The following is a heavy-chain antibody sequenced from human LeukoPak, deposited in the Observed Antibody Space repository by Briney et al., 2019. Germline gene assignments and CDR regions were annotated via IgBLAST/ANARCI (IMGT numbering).Heavy chain of an antibody. J-gene: IGHJ3*02. Sequence: ASVKVSCKASGGTFSSYAISWVRQAPGQGLEWMGRIIPILGIANYAQKFQGRVTITADKSTGTAYMELSSLRSEDTAVYYCASMTTVTTGHDDAFDIWGQGTMVTVSS. V-gene: IGHV1-69*04. CDR2: IIPILGIA. CDR3: ASMTTVTTGHDDAFDI. CDR1: GGTFSSYA. D-gene: IGHD4-17*01.